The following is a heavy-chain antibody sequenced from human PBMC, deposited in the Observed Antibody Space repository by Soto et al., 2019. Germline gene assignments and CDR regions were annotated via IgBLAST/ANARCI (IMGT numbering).Heavy chain of an antibody. CDR3: ASSVLVTSTMNYFDF. CDR1: GYSFSNYW. CDR2: IYPADSDT. D-gene: IGHD6-6*01. V-gene: IGHV5-51*01. J-gene: IGHJ4*02. Sequence: HGESLKISCKASGYSFSNYWIAWVRQMPGKGLEWMGIIYPADSDTRYSPSFQGQVTISADKAVTTTYLQWSSLKASDSAMYYCASSVLVTSTMNYFDFWGQGTLVTVSS.